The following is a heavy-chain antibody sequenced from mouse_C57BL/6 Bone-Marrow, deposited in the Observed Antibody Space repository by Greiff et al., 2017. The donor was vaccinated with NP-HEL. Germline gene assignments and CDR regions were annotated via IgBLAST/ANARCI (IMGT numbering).Heavy chain of an antibody. CDR3: AHLPRGFAY. V-gene: IGHV5-6*01. Sequence: EVQGVESGGDLVKPGGSLKLSCAASGFTFSSYGMSWVRQTPDKRLEWVATISSGGSYTYYPDSVKGRFTISRDNAKNTLYLQMSSLKSEDTAMYYCAHLPRGFAYWGQGTLVTVSA. D-gene: IGHD2-1*01. J-gene: IGHJ3*01. CDR2: ISSGGSYT. CDR1: GFTFSSYG.